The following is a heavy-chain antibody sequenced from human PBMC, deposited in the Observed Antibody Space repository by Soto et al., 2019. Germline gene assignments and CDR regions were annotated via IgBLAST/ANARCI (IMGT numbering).Heavy chain of an antibody. V-gene: IGHV4-39*01. CDR1: GGSVTNSSYS. CDR2: VYYRGRS. Sequence: PXGTLSLMCTVSGGSVTNSSYSWGWIRQSPGKGLEWIGSVYYRGRSYSKSSVKSRVTISVDTSKNRFSLSLNSVTASDTAVYFCVSQRTTVPTQAYFDYWGPGALVTVSS. J-gene: IGHJ4*02. CDR3: VSQRTTVPTQAYFDY. D-gene: IGHD4-17*01.